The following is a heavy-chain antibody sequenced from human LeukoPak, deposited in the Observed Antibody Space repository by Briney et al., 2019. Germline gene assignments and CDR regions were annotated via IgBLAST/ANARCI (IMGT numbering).Heavy chain of an antibody. CDR1: GDSVSSNSAA. CDR2: TYYRSKWYN. J-gene: IGHJ4*02. CDR3: ARAPTPIIAVAGSFDC. D-gene: IGHD6-19*01. V-gene: IGHV6-1*01. Sequence: SQTLSLTCAISGDSVSSNSAAWNWIRQSPSRGLEWLGRTYYRSKWYNDYAVSVKSRITINPDTSKNQFSLQVNSVTPEDTAVYYCARAPTPIIAVAGSFDCWGQGTLVTVSS.